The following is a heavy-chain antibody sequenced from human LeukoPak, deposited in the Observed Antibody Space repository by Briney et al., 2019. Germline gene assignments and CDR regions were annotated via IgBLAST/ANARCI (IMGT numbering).Heavy chain of an antibody. CDR2: INTDGSEK. CDR3: AREAY. CDR1: GFIFNRFW. Sequence: GGSLRLSCAASGFIFNRFWMSWVRQAPGKGPEWVASINTDGSEKHYVGSVRGRFTISRDNAKNTLHLQMNSLRTEDTALYYCAREAYWGQGTRVTVSS. J-gene: IGHJ4*02. V-gene: IGHV3-7*03.